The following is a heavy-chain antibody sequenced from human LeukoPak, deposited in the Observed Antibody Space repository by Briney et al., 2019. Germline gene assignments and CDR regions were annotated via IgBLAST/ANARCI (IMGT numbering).Heavy chain of an antibody. CDR2: INWYGGST. Sequence: GGSLRLSCAASGFTFSSYEMNWVRQAPGKGLEWVSGINWYGGSTGYADSVEGRFTISRDNAKNSLYLQMNSLRAEDTALYYCAREDYGVGYYMDVWGKGTTVTVSS. CDR3: AREDYGVGYYMDV. V-gene: IGHV3-20*04. J-gene: IGHJ6*03. CDR1: GFTFSSYE. D-gene: IGHD4-17*01.